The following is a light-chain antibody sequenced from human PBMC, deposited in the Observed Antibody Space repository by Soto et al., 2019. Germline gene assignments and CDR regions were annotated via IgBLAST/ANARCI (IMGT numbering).Light chain of an antibody. V-gene: IGKV1-39*01. CDR3: QQSYSKTLN. CDR2: AAS. J-gene: IGKJ4*01. Sequence: VQIIFSSCSMSSSVVDRVTINCRASQSISSYLNWYQQKPGKAPKLLIYAASSLQSGVPSRFSGSGSGTDFTLTISRLQPEDFATYCCQQSYSKTLNFGRGTKVEIK. CDR1: QSISSY.